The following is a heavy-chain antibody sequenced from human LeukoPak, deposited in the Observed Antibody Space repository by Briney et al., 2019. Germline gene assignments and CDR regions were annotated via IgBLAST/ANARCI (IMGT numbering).Heavy chain of an antibody. CDR1: GFTFSSYS. J-gene: IGHJ3*02. Sequence: GGSLRLSCAASGFTFSSYSMNWVRQAPGKGLEWVSSISSSSSYIYYADSVKGRFTISRDNAKNSLYLQMNSLRAEDTAVYYCARGGSYGGHDAFDIWGQGTIVTVSS. V-gene: IGHV3-21*01. CDR3: ARGGSYGGHDAFDI. CDR2: ISSSSSYI. D-gene: IGHD5-18*01.